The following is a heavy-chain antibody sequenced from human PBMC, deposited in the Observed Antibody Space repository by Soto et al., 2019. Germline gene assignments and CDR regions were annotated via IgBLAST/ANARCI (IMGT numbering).Heavy chain of an antibody. J-gene: IGHJ6*02. CDR3: AREVVPAATDYYYGMDV. V-gene: IGHV4-4*07. Sequence: SETLSLTCTVSGGSISSYYLSWIRQPAGKGLEWIGRIYTSGSTNYNPSLKSRVTMSVDTSKNQFSLKLSSVTAADTAVYYCAREVVPAATDYYYGMDVWGQGTTVTVYS. D-gene: IGHD2-2*01. CDR1: GGSISSYY. CDR2: IYTSGST.